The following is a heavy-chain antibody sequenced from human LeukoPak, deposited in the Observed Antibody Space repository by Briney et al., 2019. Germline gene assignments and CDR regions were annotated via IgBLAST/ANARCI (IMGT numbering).Heavy chain of an antibody. CDR1: GFTFSSYA. V-gene: IGHV3-30-3*01. Sequence: PGGSLRLSCAASGFTFSSYAMHWVRQAPGKGLEWVAVISYDGSNKYYADSVKGRFTISRDNSKNTLYLQMNSLRAEDTAVYYCARGPSSWSHWGQGTLVTVSS. CDR2: ISYDGSNK. CDR3: ARGPSSWSH. J-gene: IGHJ4*02. D-gene: IGHD6-13*01.